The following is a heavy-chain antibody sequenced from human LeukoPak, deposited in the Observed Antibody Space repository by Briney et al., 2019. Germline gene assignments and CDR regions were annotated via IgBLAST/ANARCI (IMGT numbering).Heavy chain of an antibody. D-gene: IGHD6-13*01. J-gene: IGHJ4*02. CDR2: IKQDGSEK. CDR1: GFTFSSYW. Sequence: GGSLRLSCAASGFTFSSYWMSWVRQAPGKGLEWVANIKQDGSEKYYVDSVKGRFTISRDNAKNSLYLQMNSLRAEGTAVYYCARVRGSSSWYSVDYWGQGTLVTVSS. V-gene: IGHV3-7*01. CDR3: ARVRGSSSWYSVDY.